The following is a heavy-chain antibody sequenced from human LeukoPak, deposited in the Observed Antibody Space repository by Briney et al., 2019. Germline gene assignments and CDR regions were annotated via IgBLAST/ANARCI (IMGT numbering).Heavy chain of an antibody. CDR2: KNPNSGRT. V-gene: IGHV1-8*01. CDR3: ARGPVSSHGMDV. J-gene: IGHJ6*02. Sequence: ASVKVSCKASGYTFTSYDINWVRHAPGQGLEWMGFKNPNSGRTGFAQKFQGRFTMTTDTSISTAYMELSSLTSEDTAVYYCARGPVSSHGMDVWGQGTTVTVSS. CDR1: GYTFTSYD.